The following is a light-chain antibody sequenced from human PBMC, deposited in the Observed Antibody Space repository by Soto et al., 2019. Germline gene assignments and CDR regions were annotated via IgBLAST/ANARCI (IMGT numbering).Light chain of an antibody. J-gene: IGKJ1*01. V-gene: IGKV3-20*01. CDR2: GAS. CDR3: QQYGSSPV. Sequence: EIVLTQSPGTLSLSPGERATLSCRASQSVSSSYLAWYQQKPGQAPRLLIYGASSRATGIPDRFSGSGSGTDFTLIISRLEPEDFAVYYCQQYGSSPVFGQGTKVDIK. CDR1: QSVSSSY.